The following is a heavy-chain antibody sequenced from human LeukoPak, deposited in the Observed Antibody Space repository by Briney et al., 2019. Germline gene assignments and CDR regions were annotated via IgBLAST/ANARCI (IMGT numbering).Heavy chain of an antibody. V-gene: IGHV1-69*13. CDR2: IIPIFGTA. CDR3: AREAAVAGYDSSGYYLDY. D-gene: IGHD3-22*01. CDR1: GGTFSSYA. J-gene: IGHJ4*02. Sequence: ASLKVSCKASGGTFSSYAISWVRQAPGQGLEWMGGIIPIFGTANYAQKFQGRVTITADESTSTAYMELSSLRSEDTAVYYCAREAAVAGYDSSGYYLDYWGQGTLVTVSS.